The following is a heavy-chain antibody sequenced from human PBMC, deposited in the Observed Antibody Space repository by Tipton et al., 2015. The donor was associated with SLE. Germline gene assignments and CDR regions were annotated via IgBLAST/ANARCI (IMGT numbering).Heavy chain of an antibody. CDR3: ARVGEPNHYDFWSGYHYWYCEL. CDR1: GGSISSGGYY. Sequence: TLSLTCTVSGGSISSGGYYWSWIRQHPGKGLEWIGYIYYSGSTYYNPSLKSRVTISVDTSKNQFSLKLSSVTAADTAVYYCARVGEPNHYDFWSGYHYWYCELWGRGTLVTVSS. CDR2: IYYSGST. J-gene: IGHJ2*01. V-gene: IGHV4-31*03. D-gene: IGHD3-3*01.